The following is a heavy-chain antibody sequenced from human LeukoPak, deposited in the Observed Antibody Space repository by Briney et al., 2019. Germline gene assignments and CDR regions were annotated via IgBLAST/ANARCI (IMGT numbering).Heavy chain of an antibody. J-gene: IGHJ4*02. CDR1: GFTFSSYG. Sequence: PGRSLRLSCAASGFTFSSYGMHWVRQAPGKGLEWVAVIWYDGSNKYYADSVKGRFTISRDNSKNTLYLQMNSLRAEDTAVYYCARGGYSSGWYDYFDYWGQGTLVTVSS. CDR3: ARGGYSSGWYDYFDY. CDR2: IWYDGSNK. V-gene: IGHV3-33*01. D-gene: IGHD6-19*01.